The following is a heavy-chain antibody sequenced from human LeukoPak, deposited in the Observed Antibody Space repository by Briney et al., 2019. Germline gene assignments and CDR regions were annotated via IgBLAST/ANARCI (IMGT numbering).Heavy chain of an antibody. CDR1: GFTVSSNC. V-gene: IGHV3-53*01. CDR3: ASGGLGARKYYSDPFHF. CDR2: LYSAGST. Sequence: GGSLRLACAASGFTVSSNCMSWVRQAPGKGLEWVSVLYSAGSTYYADSVRGRFTISRDSSKNTVCLQMNSLTAEDTAVYYCASGGLGARKYYSDPFHFWGQGTLVTVSS. D-gene: IGHD3-10*01. J-gene: IGHJ4*02.